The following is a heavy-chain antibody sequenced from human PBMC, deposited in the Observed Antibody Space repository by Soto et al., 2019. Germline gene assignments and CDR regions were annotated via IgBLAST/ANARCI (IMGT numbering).Heavy chain of an antibody. V-gene: IGHV4-34*01. CDR1: GGSFSGYY. CDR2: INHSGST. CDR3: ARGGLAARRVDY. D-gene: IGHD6-6*01. J-gene: IGHJ4*02. Sequence: QVQLQQWGAGLLKPSETLSLTCAVYGGSFSGYYWSWIRQPPGKGLEWIGEINHSGSTNYNPSLKSRVTISVETSKNQFSLKLSSVTAADAAVYYCARGGLAARRVDYWGQGTLVTVSS.